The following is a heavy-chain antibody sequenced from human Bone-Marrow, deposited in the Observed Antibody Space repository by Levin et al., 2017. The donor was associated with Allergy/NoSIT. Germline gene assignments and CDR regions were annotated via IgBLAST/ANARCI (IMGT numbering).Heavy chain of an antibody. CDR2: VYYSGST. CDR3: ARHSSRGGDYDY. V-gene: IGHV4-59*08. J-gene: IGHJ4*02. Sequence: AGGSLRLSCTVSRASISSYYWSWIRQPPGKGLEWIAYVYYSGSTSYNPSLKSRVTISVDTSKNQFSLKLSSVTAADTAVYYCARHSSRGGDYDYWGQGTLVTVSS. D-gene: IGHD2-21*01. CDR1: RASISSYY.